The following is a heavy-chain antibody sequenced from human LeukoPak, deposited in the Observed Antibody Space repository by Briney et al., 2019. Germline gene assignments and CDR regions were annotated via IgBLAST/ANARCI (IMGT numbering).Heavy chain of an antibody. CDR2: IQYDGSNI. D-gene: IGHD3-10*01. CDR3: AKDGTGSSYYYCYYMDV. CDR1: GFTFNNFG. V-gene: IGHV3-30*02. Sequence: PGGSLRLSCAASGFTFNNFGMHWVRQTPGKGLEWVAFIQYDGSNIYSADSVKGRFTISRDNSKNTLYLQMDSLRAEDTAVYYCAKDGTGSSYYYCYYMDVWGKGTTVTVSS. J-gene: IGHJ6*03.